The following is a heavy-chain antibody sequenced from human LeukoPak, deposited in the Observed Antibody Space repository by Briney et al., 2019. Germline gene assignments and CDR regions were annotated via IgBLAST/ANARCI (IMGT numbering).Heavy chain of an antibody. CDR2: IRGSGSNT. CDR3: AKGLRELWGDAFDM. V-gene: IGHV3-23*01. CDR1: GLTFSTYW. J-gene: IGHJ3*02. D-gene: IGHD3-16*01. Sequence: GGSLRLSCAASGLTFSTYWMNWVRQAPGKGLEWVSGIRGSGSNTDYVGSVKGRFSISRDNSKNTLYLQMNSLRAEDTAVYYCAKGLRELWGDAFDMWGQGTMVTVSS.